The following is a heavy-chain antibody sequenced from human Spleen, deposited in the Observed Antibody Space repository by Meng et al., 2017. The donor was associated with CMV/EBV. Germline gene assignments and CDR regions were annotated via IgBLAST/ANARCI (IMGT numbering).Heavy chain of an antibody. V-gene: IGHV4-34*01. Sequence: SETLSLTCAVYGGSFSGYYWSWIRQPPGKGLEWIGDINPSGSTNYNPSLKSRVTISADTSKNQFSLKLTSVTAADTAVYYCARGMVVIAPWFDPWGPGTLVTVSS. CDR2: INPSGST. CDR1: GGSFSGYY. J-gene: IGHJ5*02. CDR3: ARGMVVIAPWFDP. D-gene: IGHD2-21*01.